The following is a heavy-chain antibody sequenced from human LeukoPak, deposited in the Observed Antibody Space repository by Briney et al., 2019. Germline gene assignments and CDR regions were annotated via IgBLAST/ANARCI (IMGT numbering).Heavy chain of an antibody. V-gene: IGHV3-23*01. Sequence: PGGSLRLSCAASGLTFSDYSMTWVRQAPGKGLFWVSGISAGGGSTYYADSVKGRFTISRDNSKNTLYLQMSSLRADDTAVYYCAKGPRQQLVTRFDNWGQGTLVTVSS. D-gene: IGHD6-13*01. J-gene: IGHJ4*02. CDR3: AKGPRQQLVTRFDN. CDR1: GLTFSDYS. CDR2: ISAGGGST.